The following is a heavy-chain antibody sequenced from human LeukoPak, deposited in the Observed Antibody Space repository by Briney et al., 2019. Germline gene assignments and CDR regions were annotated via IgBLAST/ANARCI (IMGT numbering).Heavy chain of an antibody. D-gene: IGHD1-14*01. CDR1: GFTFDDYA. CDR3: AKDIGYNNWFDP. CDR2: ISGDGGSK. V-gene: IGHV3-43*02. J-gene: IGHJ5*02. Sequence: GGSLRLSCAASGFTFDDYAMHWVRHAPGKGLEWVSLISGDGGSKYYADSVKGRFTISRDNSKNSLYLQMNSLRTEDTALYYCAKDIGYNNWFDPWGQGTLVTVSS.